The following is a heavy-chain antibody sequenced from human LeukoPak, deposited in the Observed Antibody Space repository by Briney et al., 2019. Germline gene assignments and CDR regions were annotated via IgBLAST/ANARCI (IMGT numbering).Heavy chain of an antibody. Sequence: GGSLRLSCAASEFTFSSYAMSWVRQAPGKGLEWVSGTSGSGGRTYYADSVKGRFTISRENSKNTLYLQMNSLRAEDTAVYYCAKVRLYGDYPEIDYWGQGTLVAVSS. J-gene: IGHJ4*02. CDR1: EFTFSSYA. CDR2: TSGSGGRT. D-gene: IGHD4-17*01. V-gene: IGHV3-23*01. CDR3: AKVRLYGDYPEIDY.